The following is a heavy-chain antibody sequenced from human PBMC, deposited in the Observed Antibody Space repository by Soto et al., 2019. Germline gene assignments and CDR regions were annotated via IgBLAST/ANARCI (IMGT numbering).Heavy chain of an antibody. Sequence: SETLSLTCAVSGGSISSYYWSWIRQPAGKGLEWIGRIYTSGSTNYNPSLKSPVTMSVDTSKNQFSLKLSSVTAADTAVYYCARDPMWSGGSCYSWFDPWGQGTLGTSAS. V-gene: IGHV4-4*07. CDR2: IYTSGST. D-gene: IGHD2-15*01. CDR3: ARDPMWSGGSCYSWFDP. J-gene: IGHJ5*02. CDR1: GGSISSYY.